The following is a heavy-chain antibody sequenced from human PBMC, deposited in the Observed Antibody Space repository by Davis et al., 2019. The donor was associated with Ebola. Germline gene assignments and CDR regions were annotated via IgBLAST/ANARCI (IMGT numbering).Heavy chain of an antibody. CDR2: INPASGT. D-gene: IGHD2-8*02. CDR3: ARVRVPGGRGSLSAFDI. J-gene: IGHJ3*02. V-gene: IGHV1-2*02. CDR1: GYTFSDYY. Sequence: ASVKVSCKASGYTFSDYYIHWARQAPGQGLQWMGWINPASGTNHAQNFQGRITLTRDTSISTAYMDLSWMTFDDTAVYYCARVRVPGGRGSLSAFDIWGQGTLVIVSP.